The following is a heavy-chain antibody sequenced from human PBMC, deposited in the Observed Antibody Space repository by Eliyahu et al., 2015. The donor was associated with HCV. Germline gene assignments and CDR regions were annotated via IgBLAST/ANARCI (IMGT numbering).Heavy chain of an antibody. CDR1: GLTFSTFW. D-gene: IGHD6-19*01. V-gene: IGHV3-7*01. J-gene: IGHJ4*02. CDR2: INQDGSEK. CDR3: ARRSVGSGWYAFDY. Sequence: EVQLVESGGGLVQPAESLXLSCAVSGLTFSTFWMSWVRQAPGKGLEWVANINQDGSEKDYVDSVKGRFTISRDNAKNSLFLQMNSLRVEDTAVYYCARRSVGSGWYAFDYWGRGTLVTVSS.